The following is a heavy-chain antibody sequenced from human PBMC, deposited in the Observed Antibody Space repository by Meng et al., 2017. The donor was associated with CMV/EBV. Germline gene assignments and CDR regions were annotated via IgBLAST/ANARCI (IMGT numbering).Heavy chain of an antibody. J-gene: IGHJ4*02. V-gene: IGHV3-53*01. CDR3: ARAQGKGYSSGWLYFDY. CDR2: IYSGGST. CDR1: GFTVSSNY. D-gene: IGHD6-19*01. Sequence: GESLKISCAASGFTVSSNYMSWVRQAPGKGLEWVSVIYSGGSTYYADSVKGRFTISRDNSKNTLYLQMNSLRVEDTAVYYCARAQGKGYSSGWLYFDYWGQGTLVTVSS.